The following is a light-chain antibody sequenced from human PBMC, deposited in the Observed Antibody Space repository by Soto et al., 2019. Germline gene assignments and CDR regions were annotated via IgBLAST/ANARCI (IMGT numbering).Light chain of an antibody. CDR2: AAS. CDR1: QDITSY. V-gene: IGKV1-9*01. J-gene: IGKJ3*01. Sequence: IPLTQSPSSLPASVGDRVTITCRASQDITSYLAWYQQKPGNAPKLLIYAASTLQSGVPPRFSGSGSGTDFTLTISSLRPEDFATYYCQQLSTSPFTFGPGTTVDIK. CDR3: QQLSTSPFT.